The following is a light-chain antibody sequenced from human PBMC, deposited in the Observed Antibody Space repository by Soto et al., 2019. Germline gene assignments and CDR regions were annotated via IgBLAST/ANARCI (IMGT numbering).Light chain of an antibody. V-gene: IGKV1-5*01. Sequence: DIQMTQSPSTLSATAGDRVTITCRASQSISSWLAWYQHKPGKAPKLLIYDASNLDSGVPSRFSGSGSGTEFTLTISSLQSEDFAEYHCQQYNNWPQTFGQGTKVDI. J-gene: IGKJ1*01. CDR1: QSISSW. CDR2: DAS. CDR3: QQYNNWPQT.